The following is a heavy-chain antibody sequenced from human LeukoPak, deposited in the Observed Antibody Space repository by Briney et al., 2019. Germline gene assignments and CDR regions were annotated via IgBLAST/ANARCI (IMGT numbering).Heavy chain of an antibody. CDR1: GFTFSSYD. V-gene: IGHV3-13*01. CDR2: IGTAGDT. Sequence: GGSLRLSCAASGFTFSSYDMHWVRQATGKGLEWVSAIGTAGDTYYPGSVKGRFTISRENAKNSLYLQMNSLRAGDTAVYYCARDQHGSGSTPYYYMDVWGKGTTVTVSS. D-gene: IGHD3-10*01. J-gene: IGHJ6*03. CDR3: ARDQHGSGSTPYYYMDV.